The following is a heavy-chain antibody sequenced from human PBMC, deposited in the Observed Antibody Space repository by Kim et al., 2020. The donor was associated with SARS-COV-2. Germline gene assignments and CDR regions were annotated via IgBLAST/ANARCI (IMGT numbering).Heavy chain of an antibody. Sequence: AASVKGRFTISRDNSKNTLYLQMNSLRAEDTAVYYCARVNSGSYFGHFDYWGQGTLVTVSS. J-gene: IGHJ4*02. CDR3: ARVNSGSYFGHFDY. D-gene: IGHD1-26*01. V-gene: IGHV3-30*01.